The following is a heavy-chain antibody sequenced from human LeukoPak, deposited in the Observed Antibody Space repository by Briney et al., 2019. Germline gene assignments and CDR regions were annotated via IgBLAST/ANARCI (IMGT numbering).Heavy chain of an antibody. CDR2: IYCSGST. CDR1: GGSISSGTYY. V-gene: IGHV4-39*01. D-gene: IGHD6-6*01. CDR3: ARHYLIEYSSSPRGLDS. J-gene: IGHJ4*02. Sequence: SETLSLTCTVSGGSISSGTYYWGWIRQPPGKGLEWIGSIYCSGSTYYNASLKSRVTISVYTSKNQFSLKLSSVTAAHTAVYYCARHYLIEYSSSPRGLDSWGQGTLVTVSS.